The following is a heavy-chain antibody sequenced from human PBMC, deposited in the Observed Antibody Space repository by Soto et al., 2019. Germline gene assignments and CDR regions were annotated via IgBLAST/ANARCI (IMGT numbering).Heavy chain of an antibody. V-gene: IGHV4-34*01. D-gene: IGHD3-16*02. CDR2: INHSGST. J-gene: IGHJ4*02. CDR3: ARGRPQTMITCGGVIVRGEYYFDY. Sequence: SETLSLTCAIYGGSFRGYYWSGIRQPPGKGLEWIGAINHSGSTNYNPSLTSRVTISVDTSKNQFSLKLSSVTAADTAVYYCARGRPQTMITCGGVIVRGEYYFDYWGQGTLVTVSS. CDR1: GGSFRGYY.